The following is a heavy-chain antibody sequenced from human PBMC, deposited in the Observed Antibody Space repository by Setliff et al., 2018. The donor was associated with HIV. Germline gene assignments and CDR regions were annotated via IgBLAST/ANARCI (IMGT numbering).Heavy chain of an antibody. Sequence: PSETLSLTCAVYSGSLSGYYWNWIRQPPGKGLEWIGEINQSGRSNYNPSLKSRVIISIDTSKNQFALKLSSVTAADTAMYYCARHKGFGEFYFDYWGQGTLVTVSS. J-gene: IGHJ4*02. D-gene: IGHD3-10*01. V-gene: IGHV4-34*01. CDR1: SGSLSGYY. CDR2: INQSGRS. CDR3: ARHKGFGEFYFDY.